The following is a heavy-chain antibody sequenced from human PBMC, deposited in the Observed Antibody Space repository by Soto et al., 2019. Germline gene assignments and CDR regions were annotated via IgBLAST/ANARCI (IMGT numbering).Heavy chain of an antibody. J-gene: IGHJ4*02. D-gene: IGHD2-15*01. Sequence: QVQLVQSGAEVKKPGSSVKVSCKASGGTFSSYAISWVRQAPGQGLEWMGGILPMFGTENYAQQFQCTVRITDDKSTTTAHLELTSLRSEDTXXXXCAKDVDGGYSFYYWGQGTLVTVSS. CDR1: GGTFSSYA. CDR2: ILPMFGTE. CDR3: AKDVDGGYSFYY. V-gene: IGHV1-69*06.